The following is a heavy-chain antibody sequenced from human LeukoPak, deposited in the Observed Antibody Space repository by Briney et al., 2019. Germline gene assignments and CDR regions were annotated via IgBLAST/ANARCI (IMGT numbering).Heavy chain of an antibody. J-gene: IGHJ6*02. D-gene: IGHD2/OR15-2a*01. CDR1: GFIFTRYW. V-gene: IGHV3-7*03. CDR2: INQDGSEK. Sequence: PGGSLRLSCAASGFIFTRYWMSWVRQAPGKGLEWVANINQDGSEKYYVDSVKGRFTISRDNSKNTLYLQMNSLRAEDTAVYYCAKDLWPSSNTQRYYYYGMDVWGQGTTVTVSS. CDR3: AKDLWPSSNTQRYYYYGMDV.